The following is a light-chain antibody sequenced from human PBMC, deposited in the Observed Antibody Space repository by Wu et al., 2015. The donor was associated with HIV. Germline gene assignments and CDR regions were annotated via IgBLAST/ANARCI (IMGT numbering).Light chain of an antibody. CDR2: GAS. Sequence: EIVMTQSPATLSVSPGERVTLSCRASQSVPSSYLAWYQHKFGQAPRLLISGASSRATGIPDRFSGSGSGTDFTLSISRLEPEDVATYYCQKYNTAPWTFGQGTKVEMK. J-gene: IGKJ1*01. V-gene: IGKV3-20*01. CDR3: QKYNTAPWT. CDR1: QSVPSSY.